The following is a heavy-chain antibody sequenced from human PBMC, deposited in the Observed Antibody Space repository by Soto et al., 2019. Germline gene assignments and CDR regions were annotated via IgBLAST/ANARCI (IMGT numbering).Heavy chain of an antibody. CDR2: INPNSGGT. J-gene: IGHJ5*02. CDR1: GYTFTGYY. Sequence: ASVKVSCKASGYTFTGYYMHWVRQAPGQGLEWMGWINPNSGGTNYAQKLQGWVTMTRDTSISTAYMELSRLRSDDTAVYYCARTYYYGSGSYSFDPWGQGTLVTVSS. V-gene: IGHV1-2*04. D-gene: IGHD3-10*01. CDR3: ARTYYYGSGSYSFDP.